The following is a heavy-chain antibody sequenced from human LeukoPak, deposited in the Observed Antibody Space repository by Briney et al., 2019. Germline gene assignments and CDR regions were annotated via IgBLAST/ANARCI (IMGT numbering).Heavy chain of an antibody. CDR3: ARTREQWQVLDY. Sequence: TGGSLRLSCAASGFTFSSYAMHWVRQAPGKGLEWVAVISHEGSYQNYADSVKGRFTISRDNSKNMVFLQMNSLNAEDTAVYYCARTREQWQVLDYWGQGTLVTVSS. CDR1: GFTFSSYA. D-gene: IGHD6-19*01. J-gene: IGHJ4*02. V-gene: IGHV3-30*04. CDR2: ISHEGSYQ.